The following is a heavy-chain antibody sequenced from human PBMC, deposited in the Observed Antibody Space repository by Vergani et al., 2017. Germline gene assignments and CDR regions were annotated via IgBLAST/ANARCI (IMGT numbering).Heavy chain of an antibody. D-gene: IGHD6-13*01. V-gene: IGHV3-7*03. J-gene: IGHJ5*02. CDR1: GFTFSSYW. CDR3: ARGHSSSWYKYGFDP. CDR2: IKQDGSEK. Sequence: EVQLVESGGGLVQPGGSLRLSCAASGFTFSSYWMSWVRQAPGKGLEWVANIKQDGSEKYYVDSVKGRFTISRDNAKNSLSLQMNSLRDEDTAVYYCARGHSSSWYKYGFDPWGQGTLVTVSS.